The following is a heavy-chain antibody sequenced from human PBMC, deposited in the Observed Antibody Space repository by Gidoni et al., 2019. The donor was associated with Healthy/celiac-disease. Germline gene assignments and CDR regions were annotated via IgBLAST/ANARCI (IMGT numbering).Heavy chain of an antibody. Sequence: QVQLVESGGGVVQPGRSLRLSCAASGFTFSSYAMHWVRQAPGKGLEWVAVIYYDGSNKYYADSVKGRFTISRDNSKNTLYLQMNSLRAEDTAVYYCARDGYNYYFDYWGQGTLVTVSS. CDR3: ARDGYNYYFDY. CDR2: IYYDGSNK. D-gene: IGHD5-12*01. CDR1: GFTFSSYA. V-gene: IGHV3-30-3*01. J-gene: IGHJ4*02.